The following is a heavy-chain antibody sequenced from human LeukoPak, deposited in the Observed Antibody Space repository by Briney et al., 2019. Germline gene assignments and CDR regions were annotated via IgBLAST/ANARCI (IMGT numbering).Heavy chain of an antibody. Sequence: SVKVSCKAAAGTFSSYAISCVRQAPGQGLEWMGGIIPIFGTGTYAHTFQGRVTITADESTSTAYMELSSLRSEDTAVYYCARGLNGSGSYCDMDVWGKGTTVTISS. D-gene: IGHD3-10*01. CDR3: ARGLNGSGSYCDMDV. CDR1: AGTFSSYA. CDR2: IIPIFGTG. V-gene: IGHV1-69*13. J-gene: IGHJ6*03.